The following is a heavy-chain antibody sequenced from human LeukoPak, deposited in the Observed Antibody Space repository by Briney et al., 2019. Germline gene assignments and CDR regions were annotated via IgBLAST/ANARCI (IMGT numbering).Heavy chain of an antibody. CDR3: AKDHDHENQWFDP. V-gene: IGHV3-23*01. CDR1: GFTFSSYV. D-gene: IGHD2/OR15-2a*01. Sequence: GGSLRGSCAASGFTFSSYVMSWGRQAPGKGLEWVSTINKNGGETYYADSVKGRFTISRDNSRNTLYLQMNSLRAEDTAVYYCAKDHDHENQWFDPWGQGTLVTVSS. J-gene: IGHJ5*02. CDR2: INKNGGET.